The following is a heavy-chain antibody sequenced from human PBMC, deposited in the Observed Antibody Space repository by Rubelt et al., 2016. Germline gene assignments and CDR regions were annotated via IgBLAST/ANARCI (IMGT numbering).Heavy chain of an antibody. CDR1: GFTFSTYG. J-gene: IGHJ4*02. Sequence: PGGSLRLSCAASGFTFSTYGMTWVRQAPGKGLEWVSAISGSGGSTYYADSVKGRFTISRDNSKNTLYLQMNSLRAEDTAVYYCARGSYYFDYWGQGTLVTVSS. CDR3: ARGSYYFDY. D-gene: IGHD2-21*01. CDR2: ISGSGGST. V-gene: IGHV3-23*01.